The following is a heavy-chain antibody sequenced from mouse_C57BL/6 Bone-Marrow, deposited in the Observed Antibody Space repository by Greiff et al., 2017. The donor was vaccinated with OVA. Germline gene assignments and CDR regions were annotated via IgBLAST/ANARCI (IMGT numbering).Heavy chain of an antibody. V-gene: IGHV1-69*01. J-gene: IGHJ3*01. CDR2: IDPSDSYT. CDR1: GYTFTSYW. Sequence: VQLQQPGAELVMPGASVTLSCKASGYTFTSYWMHWVKQRPGQGLEWIGEIDPSDSYTNYNQKFTGKSTLTVDKSSSTAYMQLSSLASEDSAVDYCAREGYGSAWFAYWGQGTLVTVSA. CDR3: AREGYGSAWFAY. D-gene: IGHD2-2*01.